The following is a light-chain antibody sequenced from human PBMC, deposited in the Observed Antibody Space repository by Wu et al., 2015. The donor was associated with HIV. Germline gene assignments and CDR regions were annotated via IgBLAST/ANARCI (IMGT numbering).Light chain of an antibody. CDR2: GAS. CDR1: QSVSSN. Sequence: EIVMTQSPATLSVSPGERATLSCRASQSVSSNLAWYQQKPGQAPRLLIYGASTRATGIPARFSGSGSGTEFTLTISSLQSEDFAVYYCQQYNEWPPLYSFGQGTRLEIK. J-gene: IGKJ2*03. CDR3: QQYNEWPPLYS. V-gene: IGKV3-15*01.